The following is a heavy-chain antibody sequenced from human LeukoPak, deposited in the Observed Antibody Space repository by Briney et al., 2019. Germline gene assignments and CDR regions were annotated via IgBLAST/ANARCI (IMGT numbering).Heavy chain of an antibody. J-gene: IGHJ4*02. CDR1: GFTFSSYA. Sequence: GGSLRLSCAASGFTFSSYATNWVRQAPGKGLEWVSTIVGSGDSTYYADSVKGRFTISRDNSKDTLFLQMHSLRPGDTAVYYCVREDTPATANYWGQGTLVTISS. V-gene: IGHV3-23*01. CDR2: IVGSGDST. CDR3: VREDTPATANY. D-gene: IGHD2-21*02.